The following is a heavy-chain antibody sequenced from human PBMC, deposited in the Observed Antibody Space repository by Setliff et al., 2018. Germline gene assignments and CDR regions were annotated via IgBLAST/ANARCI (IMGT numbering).Heavy chain of an antibody. Sequence: SETLSLTCTVSGGSIHSGDYFWSWFRQLPGKGLEWIGYIYYTGSTHYNPSLKSRLTMSVDTSKNQFSLNLKSVTAADTAVYFCARDGSYYDRGGNRTWFFDLWDRGTLVAVSS. CDR1: GGSIHSGDYF. J-gene: IGHJ2*01. CDR3: ARDGSYYDRGGNRTWFFDL. CDR2: IYYTGST. D-gene: IGHD3-22*01. V-gene: IGHV4-31*03.